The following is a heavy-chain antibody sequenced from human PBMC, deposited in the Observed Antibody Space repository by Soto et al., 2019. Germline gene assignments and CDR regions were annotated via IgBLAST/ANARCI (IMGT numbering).Heavy chain of an antibody. J-gene: IGHJ5*02. CDR2: ISYDGSNK. Sequence: PGGSLRLSCAASGFTFSSYAMHWVRQAPGKGLEWVAVISYDGSNKYYADSVKGRFTISRDNSKNTLYLQMNSLRAEDTAVYYWAIFQVTSYDHWFDPWGQGTLVTVSS. D-gene: IGHD3-16*01. V-gene: IGHV3-30-3*01. CDR1: GFTFSSYA. CDR3: AIFQVTSYDHWFDP.